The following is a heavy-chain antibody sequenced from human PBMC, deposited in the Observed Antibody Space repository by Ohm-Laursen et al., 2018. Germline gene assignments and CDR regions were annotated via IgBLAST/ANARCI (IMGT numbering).Heavy chain of an antibody. CDR1: GFTFNDYA. V-gene: IGHV3-9*01. CDR3: AKDSSGGYYGMHV. CDR2: ISRNSGSI. Sequence: SLRLSCAASGFTFNDYAMHWVRQAPGKGLEWVSGISRNSGSIGYADSVKGRFTISRDNAKNSLYLQMNSLRAEDTALYYCAKDSSGGYYGMHVWGQGTTVTVSS. D-gene: IGHD3-10*01. J-gene: IGHJ6*02.